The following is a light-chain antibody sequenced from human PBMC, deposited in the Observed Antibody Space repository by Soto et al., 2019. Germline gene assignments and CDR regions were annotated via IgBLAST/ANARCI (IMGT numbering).Light chain of an antibody. CDR1: SSDVGGYNY. CDR2: EVG. V-gene: IGLV2-14*01. CDR3: SSYTSSSTLGGV. Sequence: QSVLTQPASVSGSPGQSITISCTGTSSDVGGYNYVSWYQQHPGKAPKLMIYEVGNRPSGVSNRFSGSKSGNTASLTISGLQAEDEADYYCSSYTSSSTLGGVFGGGTKLTVL. J-gene: IGLJ2*01.